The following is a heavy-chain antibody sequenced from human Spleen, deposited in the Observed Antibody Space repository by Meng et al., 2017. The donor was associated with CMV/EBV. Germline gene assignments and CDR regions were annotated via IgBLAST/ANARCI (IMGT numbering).Heavy chain of an antibody. J-gene: IGHJ5*02. D-gene: IGHD4-11*01. CDR1: GDSISSGDHY. V-gene: IGHV4-30-4*01. Sequence: TCTVSGDSISSGDHYWTWIRQPPGKGLEWIGYIFYSGSTYYNPSLKSRVAISMDTSKNQFSLRLNSMTAADTAVYYCARADYSLVFDPWGQGTLVTVSS. CDR2: IFYSGST. CDR3: ARADYSLVFDP.